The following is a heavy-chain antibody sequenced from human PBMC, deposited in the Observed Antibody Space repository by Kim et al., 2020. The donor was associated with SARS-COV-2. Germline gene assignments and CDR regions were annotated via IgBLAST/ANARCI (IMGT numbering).Heavy chain of an antibody. CDR3: ARGLVVTGFGNDY. Sequence: SETLSLTCAVYGGSFSGYYWSWIRQPPGKGLEWIGEINHSGSTNYNPSLKSRVTISVDTSKNQFSLKLSSVTAADTAVYYCARGLVVTGFGNDYWGQGTLVTVSS. V-gene: IGHV4-34*01. J-gene: IGHJ4*02. CDR2: INHSGST. CDR1: GGSFSGYY. D-gene: IGHD2-21*02.